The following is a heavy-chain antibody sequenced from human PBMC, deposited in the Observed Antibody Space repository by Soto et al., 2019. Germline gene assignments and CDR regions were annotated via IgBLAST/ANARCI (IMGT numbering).Heavy chain of an antibody. Sequence: QVQLVQSGAEVKKPGASVKVSCKASGYTFTSYGISWVRQAPGQGLEWMGWISAYNGNTNYAQKIQGRVTRTTDTSTSTAYMELRSLRSDDTAVYYCARDDSSGYLYYYGMDVWGQGTTVTVSS. J-gene: IGHJ6*02. V-gene: IGHV1-18*01. CDR1: GYTFTSYG. CDR2: ISAYNGNT. CDR3: ARDDSSGYLYYYGMDV. D-gene: IGHD3-22*01.